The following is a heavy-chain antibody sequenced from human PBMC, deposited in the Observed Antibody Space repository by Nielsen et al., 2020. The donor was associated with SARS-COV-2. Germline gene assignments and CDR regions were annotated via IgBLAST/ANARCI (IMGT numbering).Heavy chain of an antibody. D-gene: IGHD3-9*01. CDR3: ARGSDYDILTGLINYYYYYGMDV. J-gene: IGHJ6*02. V-gene: IGHV1-3*01. CDR2: INAGNGNT. Sequence: WVRQAPGQRLEWMGWINAGNGNTKYSQKFQGRVTMTRDTSTSTVYMELSSLRSEDTAVYYCARGSDYDILTGLINYYYYYGMDVWGQGTTVTVSS.